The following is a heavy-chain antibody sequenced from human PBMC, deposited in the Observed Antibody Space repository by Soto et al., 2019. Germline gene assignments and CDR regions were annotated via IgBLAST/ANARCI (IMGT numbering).Heavy chain of an antibody. CDR1: GFTFSSYW. Sequence: GWSLRLSCSASGFTFSSYWMSWCRQAPGKGLVWVANIKGDGSERHYVDSVKGRFIISRDNAKNSLFLQMNSLTVEDTAVYYCARDGCTSASCDVYGMDVWGQGTTVTVSS. D-gene: IGHD2-2*01. V-gene: IGHV3-7*03. CDR3: ARDGCTSASCDVYGMDV. J-gene: IGHJ6*02. CDR2: IKGDGSER.